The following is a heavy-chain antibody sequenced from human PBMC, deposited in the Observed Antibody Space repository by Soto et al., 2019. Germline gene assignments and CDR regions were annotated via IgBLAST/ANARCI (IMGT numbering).Heavy chain of an antibody. CDR2: SYYSGST. CDR1: RGSVSSATYY. D-gene: IGHD2-2*01. Sequence: SETLSLTCSVSRGSVSSATYYWNWMRQPPGKPLEWIGYSYYSGSTNYNPSLKSRVTISLNTSNDRFSLRLSSVTAADTAVYYCARKPDKHINCYYALDVWGTGHTVTVSS. J-gene: IGHJ6*04. CDR3: ARKPDKHINCYYALDV. V-gene: IGHV4-61*01.